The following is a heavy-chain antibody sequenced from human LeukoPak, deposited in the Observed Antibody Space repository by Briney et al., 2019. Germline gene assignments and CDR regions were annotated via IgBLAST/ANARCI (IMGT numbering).Heavy chain of an antibody. CDR3: ASDGDYEEGLFDY. D-gene: IGHD4-17*01. J-gene: IGHJ4*02. V-gene: IGHV3-30-3*01. CDR2: ISYDGSNK. Sequence: GGSLRLSCAASGFTFSSYAMHWVRQAPGKGLEWVAVISYDGSNKYYADSVKGRFTISRDNSKNTLYLQMNSLRAEDTAVYYCASDGDYEEGLFDYWGQGTLVTVSS. CDR1: GFTFSSYA.